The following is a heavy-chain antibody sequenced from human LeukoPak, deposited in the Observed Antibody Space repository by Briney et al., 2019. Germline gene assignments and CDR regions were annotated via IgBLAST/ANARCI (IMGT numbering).Heavy chain of an antibody. CDR3: ARLVVVVPAAIIGFDY. J-gene: IGHJ4*02. CDR2: IYHSGST. D-gene: IGHD2-2*01. V-gene: IGHV4-4*02. CDR1: GGSISSSNW. Sequence: LSLTCAVSGGSISSSNWWSWVRQPPGKGLEWIGEIYHSGSTNYNPSLKSRVTISVDKSKNQFSLKLSSVTAADTAVYYCARLVVVVPAAIIGFDYWGQGTLVTVSS.